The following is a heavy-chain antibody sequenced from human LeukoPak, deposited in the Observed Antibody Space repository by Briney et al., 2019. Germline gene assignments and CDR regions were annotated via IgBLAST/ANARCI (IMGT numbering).Heavy chain of an antibody. CDR3: TRAPTGGDY. Sequence: GGSLRLSCTASGFTFGDYAMSWVRQAPGKGLEWVAFIRSKAYGGTTEYAASVKGRFITSRDDSKSIAYLQMNSLKTEDTAVYYCTRAPTGGDYWGQGTLVTVSS. CDR2: IRSKAYGGTT. J-gene: IGHJ4*02. V-gene: IGHV3-49*04. D-gene: IGHD1-1*01. CDR1: GFTFGDYA.